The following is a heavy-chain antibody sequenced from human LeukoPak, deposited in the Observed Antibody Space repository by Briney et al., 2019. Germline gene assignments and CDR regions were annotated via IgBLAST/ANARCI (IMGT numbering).Heavy chain of an antibody. D-gene: IGHD3-22*01. CDR1: GYTFTGYY. V-gene: IGHV1-2*02. CDR3: AREYYYESSHYYVVLSGAFDI. Sequence: ASVKVSCKASGYTFTGYYMHWVRQAPGQGLEWMGWINPNSDVTNYAQKFQGRVTMTRDTSISTAYMELSSLRSDDTAVYYCAREYYYESSHYYVVLSGAFDIWGQGTMVTVSS. J-gene: IGHJ3*02. CDR2: INPNSDVT.